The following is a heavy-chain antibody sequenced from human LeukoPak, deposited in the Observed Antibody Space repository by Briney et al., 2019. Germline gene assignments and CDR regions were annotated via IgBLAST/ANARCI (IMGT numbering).Heavy chain of an antibody. CDR2: IGVAANT. J-gene: IGHJ4*02. D-gene: IGHD1-26*01. CDR1: GFTFSNYD. V-gene: IGHV3-13*01. CDR3: ARQNTPHGNFDY. Sequence: GGSLRLSCAASGFTFSNYDVHWVRQATGKGLEWVSAIGVAANTFYSGSVKGRFTISRENAKNSLYLLMSSLRAEDTAMYYCARQNTPHGNFDYWGQGTLVTVSS.